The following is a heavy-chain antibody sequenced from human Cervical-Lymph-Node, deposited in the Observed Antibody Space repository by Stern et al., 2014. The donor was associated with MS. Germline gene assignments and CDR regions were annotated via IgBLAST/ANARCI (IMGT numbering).Heavy chain of an antibody. J-gene: IGHJ4*01. CDR2: INTNTGAT. V-gene: IGHV1-2*02. D-gene: IGHD3-10*01. Sequence: QVQLVESGAEVRKPGASVKVSCEASGYTFTDYFLHWLRQAPGQGLEWMGWINTNTGATNSAQNFQGRLTMSRDTSIVTASMDLSSLKSNDTAVYFCAREKGGSFREGAFDSWGHGTLVTVSS. CDR1: GYTFTDYF. CDR3: AREKGGSFREGAFDS.